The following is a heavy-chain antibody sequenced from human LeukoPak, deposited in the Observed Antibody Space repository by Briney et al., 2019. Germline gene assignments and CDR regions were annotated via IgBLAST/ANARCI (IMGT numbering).Heavy chain of an antibody. CDR2: ISSGGSVM. V-gene: IGHV3-48*01. J-gene: IGHJ4*02. Sequence: GGSLRLSCGASGYTSSDYTMNWVRQAPGKGPEWISYISSGGSVMHYADSVKGRFTISRDNVENSLYLQMNSLRVEDAAVYHCTRDLEYWGQGVLVTVSS. CDR1: GYTSSDYT. CDR3: TRDLEY.